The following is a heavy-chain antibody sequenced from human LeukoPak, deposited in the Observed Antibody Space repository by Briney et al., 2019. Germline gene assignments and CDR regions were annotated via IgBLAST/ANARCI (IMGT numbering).Heavy chain of an antibody. CDR1: GYTFNGYY. D-gene: IGHD6-13*01. J-gene: IGHJ5*02. CDR3: ARDRQYGSSGRRTSFDP. V-gene: IGHV1-2*02. CDR2: INPNSGAT. Sequence: ASVKVSCKTSGYTFNGYYINWVRQAPGQSLEWMGWINPNSGATKFAEKFQGRLALTRDTSVNTAYMELNSLTSDDTAVYFCARDRQYGSSGRRTSFDPWGQGTLVTVSS.